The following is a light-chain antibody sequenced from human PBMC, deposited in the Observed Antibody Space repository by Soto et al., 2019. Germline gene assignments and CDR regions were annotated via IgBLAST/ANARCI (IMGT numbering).Light chain of an antibody. Sequence: QSVLTQPPSVSGAPGQRVTIFCTGSTSNIGADYHVHWYRQLPGTAPRLLIYGNTNRPSGVPGRFSGSKSGTSASLAISGLQSEDEADYYCAAWDGSLNGGVFGGGTQLTVL. CDR2: GNT. J-gene: IGLJ3*02. CDR3: AAWDGSLNGGV. V-gene: IGLV1-40*01. CDR1: TSNIGADYH.